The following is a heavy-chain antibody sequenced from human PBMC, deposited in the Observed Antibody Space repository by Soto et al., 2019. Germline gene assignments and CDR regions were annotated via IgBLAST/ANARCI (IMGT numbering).Heavy chain of an antibody. D-gene: IGHD2-21*01. J-gene: IGHJ4*02. CDR2: ISGSSSTI. V-gene: IGHV3-48*02. CDR3: ARDTVAYTSPLYYFDY. Sequence: GGSLRLSCAASGFTFSSYSMNWVRQAPGKGLEWVSYISGSSSTIYYADSVKGRFTISRDNAKNSLYLQMNSLRDEDTAVYYCARDTVAYTSPLYYFDYWGQGTLVTVSS. CDR1: GFTFSSYS.